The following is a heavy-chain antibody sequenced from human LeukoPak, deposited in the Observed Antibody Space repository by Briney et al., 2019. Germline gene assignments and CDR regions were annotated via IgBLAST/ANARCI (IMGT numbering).Heavy chain of an antibody. J-gene: IGHJ5*02. CDR3: ARGIAAALGLSVNWFDP. Sequence: GASVKVSCKASGGTFSSYAISWVRQAPGQGLEWMGGIIPIFGTANYAQKFQGRVTIIADESTSTAYMELSSLRSEDTAVYYCARGIAAALGLSVNWFDPWGQGTLVTVSS. V-gene: IGHV1-69*13. D-gene: IGHD6-13*01. CDR2: IIPIFGTA. CDR1: GGTFSSYA.